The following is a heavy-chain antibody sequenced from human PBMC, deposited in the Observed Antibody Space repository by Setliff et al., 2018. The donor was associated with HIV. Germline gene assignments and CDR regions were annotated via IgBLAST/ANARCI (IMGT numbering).Heavy chain of an antibody. V-gene: IGHV1-2*06. J-gene: IGHJ4*02. CDR3: ARGQGPVDY. Sequence: ASVKVSCKTSGYIFTHYYTHWGRQAPGQGLEWMGRISPNYGGTHYPQKFQGRVTLTSDTYISTAYMELSGLTSDDTAVYYCARGQGPVDYWGQGTLVTVSS. CDR2: ISPNYGGT. CDR1: GYIFTHYY.